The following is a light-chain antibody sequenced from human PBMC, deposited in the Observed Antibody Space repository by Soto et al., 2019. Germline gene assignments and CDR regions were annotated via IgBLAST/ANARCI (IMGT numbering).Light chain of an antibody. CDR2: EVS. J-gene: IGLJ2*01. CDR3: CSYAGSSTLV. Sequence: QSVLTQPASVSGSPGQSITISCTGTSSDVGSYNLVSWYQQHPGKAPKLMIYEVSKRPSGVSNRFSGSKSGNTASLTISGLRAEDEADYYCCSYAGSSTLVFGGGTKVTVL. V-gene: IGLV2-23*02. CDR1: SSDVGSYNL.